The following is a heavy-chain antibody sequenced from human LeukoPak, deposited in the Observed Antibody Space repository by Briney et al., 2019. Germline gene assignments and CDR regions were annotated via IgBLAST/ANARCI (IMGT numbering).Heavy chain of an antibody. V-gene: IGHV3-9*01. CDR3: AKLYAPYGFDY. CDR1: GFTFDDYA. D-gene: IGHD3-10*01. J-gene: IGHJ4*02. Sequence: GGSLRLSCAASGFTFDDYAMHWVRQAPGKGLEWVSGISWNSGSIGYADSVKGRFTISRDNAKNSLYLQMNSLRAEDTALYYCAKLYAPYGFDYWGQGTLVTVSS. CDR2: ISWNSGSI.